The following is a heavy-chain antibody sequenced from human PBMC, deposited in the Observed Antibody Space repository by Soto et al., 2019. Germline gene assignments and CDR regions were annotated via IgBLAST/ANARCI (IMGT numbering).Heavy chain of an antibody. V-gene: IGHV1-46*01. Sequence: ASVKVSCKASGYTLTSYYMHWVRQAPGQGLEWMGIINPSGGSTSYAQKFQGRVTMTRDTSTSTVYMELSSLRSEDTAVYYCARAGYHYYDSSGYYLDYWGQGTLVTVSS. D-gene: IGHD3-22*01. J-gene: IGHJ4*02. CDR1: GYTLTSYY. CDR3: ARAGYHYYDSSGYYLDY. CDR2: INPSGGST.